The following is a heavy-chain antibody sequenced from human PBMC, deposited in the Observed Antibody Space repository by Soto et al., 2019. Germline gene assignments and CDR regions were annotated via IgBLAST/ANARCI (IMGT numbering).Heavy chain of an antibody. CDR3: SRGIARNNWFDP. CDR2: IYWNDDK. V-gene: IGHV2-5*01. Sequence: QITLKESGPPLVKPTQTLTLTCTFSGFSLSTSGVGVGWIRQPPGKALEWLALIYWNDDKRYSPSLKSRLTITKDTTKNQVVLTMTNMDPVDTATYYCSRGIARNNWFDPWGQGTLVTVSS. J-gene: IGHJ5*02. D-gene: IGHD6-13*01. CDR1: GFSLSTSGVG.